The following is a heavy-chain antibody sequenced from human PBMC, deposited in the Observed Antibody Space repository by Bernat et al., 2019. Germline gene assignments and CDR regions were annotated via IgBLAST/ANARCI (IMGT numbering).Heavy chain of an antibody. CDR3: TMALRGNSYEYDC. J-gene: IGHJ4*02. CDR2: IYSGST. CDR1: VVSISGYY. V-gene: IGHV4-59*01. D-gene: IGHD6-6*01. Sequence: QVQLQESGPGLVKPSETLSLTCTVSVVSISGYYWNWIRQPPGKGLEWIGYIYSGSTDYNPSLKSRVTLSVDTCKNQFSLKMMSVTAADTAVYYCTMALRGNSYEYDCWGQGTLVTVSS.